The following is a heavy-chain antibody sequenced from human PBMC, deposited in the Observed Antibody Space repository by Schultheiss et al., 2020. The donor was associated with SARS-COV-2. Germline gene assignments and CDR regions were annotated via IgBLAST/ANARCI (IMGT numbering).Heavy chain of an antibody. Sequence: GGSLRLSCAASGFTFSNAWMSWVRQAPGKGLEWVSAISGSGGSTYYADSVKGRFTISRDNSKNTLYLQMNSLRAEDTAVYYCAKFIAARYYYYGMDVWGQGTTVTVSS. D-gene: IGHD6-6*01. J-gene: IGHJ6*02. CDR2: ISGSGGST. V-gene: IGHV3-23*01. CDR3: AKFIAARYYYYGMDV. CDR1: GFTFSNAW.